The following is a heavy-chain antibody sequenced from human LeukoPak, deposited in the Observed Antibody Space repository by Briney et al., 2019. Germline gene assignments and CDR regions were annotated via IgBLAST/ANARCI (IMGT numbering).Heavy chain of an antibody. CDR1: GFTFSSYW. V-gene: IGHV3-7*01. CDR3: ARDRSGYSSGWALDAFDI. Sequence: GGSLRLSCAASGFTFSSYWMGWIRQAPGKGLEWVANIKQDEGERYYMDSVKGRFTISRDDAKNSLYLQMNSLRVEDTAVYYCARDRSGYSSGWALDAFDIWGQGTMVTVSS. D-gene: IGHD6-19*01. J-gene: IGHJ3*02. CDR2: IKQDEGER.